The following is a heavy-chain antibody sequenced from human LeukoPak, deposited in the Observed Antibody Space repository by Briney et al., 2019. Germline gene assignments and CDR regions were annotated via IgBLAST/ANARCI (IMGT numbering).Heavy chain of an antibody. J-gene: IGHJ6*03. CDR1: GRSISIHY. D-gene: IGHD6-19*01. CDR3: AGQGAVAYYYYYYMDV. CDR2: IYYSGST. V-gene: IGHV4-59*11. Sequence: SETLSLTCTFSGRSISIHYWSWIRQPPGKGLEWIGYIYYSGSTNYDPSLESRVTISVDTSKNQFSLKLSSVTAADTAVYYCAGQGAVAYYYYYYMDVWGKGTTVTVSS.